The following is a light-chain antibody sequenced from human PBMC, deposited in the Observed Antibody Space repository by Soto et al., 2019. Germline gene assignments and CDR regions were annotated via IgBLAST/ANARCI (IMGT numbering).Light chain of an antibody. CDR2: GNS. CDR3: QSYDSSLSVV. J-gene: IGLJ2*01. CDR1: SSNIGANFE. Sequence: QSVLTQPPSVSGAPGQRVTISCTGSSSNIGANFEVHWYRQRPGTAPKLLIYGNSNRPSGVPDRFSGSKSGTSASLAITGLQAEDEADYYCQSYDSSLSVVFGGGTKVTVL. V-gene: IGLV1-40*01.